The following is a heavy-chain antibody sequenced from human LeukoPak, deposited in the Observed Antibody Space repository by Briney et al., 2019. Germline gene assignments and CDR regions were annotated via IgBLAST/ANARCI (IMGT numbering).Heavy chain of an antibody. CDR1: GFNFNNYW. V-gene: IGHV3-7*01. D-gene: IGHD5-12*01. J-gene: IGHJ4*02. CDR2: IKDDGSEE. Sequence: GGSLRLSCAASGFNFNNYWMSWLRQAPGKGLEWVANIKDDGSEEYYVDSVKGRFTIVRDNAYNSLYLQMNSLRAEDTAVYYCARERYSGYDYDGFDYWGQGTLVTVSS. CDR3: ARERYSGYDYDGFDY.